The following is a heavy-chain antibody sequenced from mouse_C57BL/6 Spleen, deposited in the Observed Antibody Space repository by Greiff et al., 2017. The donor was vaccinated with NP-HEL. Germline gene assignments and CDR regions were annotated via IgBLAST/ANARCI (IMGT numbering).Heavy chain of an antibody. CDR2: IDPSDSYT. D-gene: IGHD4-1*01. V-gene: IGHV1-69*01. J-gene: IGHJ4*01. CDR3: ARSLGQGAMDD. CDR1: GYTFTSYW. Sequence: QVQLQQPGAELVMPGASVKLSRKASGYTFTSYWMHWVKQRPGQGLEWIGEIDPSDSYTNYNQKFKGKSTLTVDTSSSPAYMQLSSLTSEDSAVYYCARSLGQGAMDDWGQGTSVTVSS.